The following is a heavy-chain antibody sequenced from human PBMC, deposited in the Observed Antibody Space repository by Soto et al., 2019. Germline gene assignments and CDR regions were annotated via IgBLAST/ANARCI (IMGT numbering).Heavy chain of an antibody. CDR3: AKSRQWLEYFDY. Sequence: GSLRLSCAASGFTFSSYAMSWVRQAPGKGLEWVSAISGSGGSTYYADSVKGRFTISRDNSKNTLYLQMDSLRAEDTAVYYCAKSRQWLEYFDYWGQGTLVTVSS. D-gene: IGHD6-19*01. CDR2: ISGSGGST. CDR1: GFTFSSYA. V-gene: IGHV3-23*01. J-gene: IGHJ4*02.